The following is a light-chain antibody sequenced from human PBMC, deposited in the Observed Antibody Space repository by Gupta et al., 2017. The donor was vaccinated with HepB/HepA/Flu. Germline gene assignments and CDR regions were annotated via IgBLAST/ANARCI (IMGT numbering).Light chain of an antibody. J-gene: IGLJ3*02. CDR2: DDY. Sequence: SYVLTQTHSVSVAPGQTALITCEGDNIGMKSVHWYQQKPGQAPVLVVYDDYERPSGITERLAGSHTGSAATLTINRVEAGDEADYYCQVWDSDSDNVVFGGGTKLTVL. V-gene: IGLV3-21*02. CDR3: QVWDSDSDNVV. CDR1: NIGMKS.